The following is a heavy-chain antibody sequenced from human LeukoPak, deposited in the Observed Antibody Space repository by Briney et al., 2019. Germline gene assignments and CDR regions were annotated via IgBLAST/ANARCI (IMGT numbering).Heavy chain of an antibody. V-gene: IGHV4-4*02. CDR3: AREGGPYRPLDY. CDR1: GGSITSTNY. J-gene: IGHJ4*02. Sequence: SETLSLTCGVSGGSITSTNYWTWVRQPPGKGLEWIGEVNLQGSTNYNPSLMGRVAISVDMSENHISLQLTSVTAADTAVYYCAREGGPYRPLDYSGQGTLVTVSP. CDR2: VNLQGST.